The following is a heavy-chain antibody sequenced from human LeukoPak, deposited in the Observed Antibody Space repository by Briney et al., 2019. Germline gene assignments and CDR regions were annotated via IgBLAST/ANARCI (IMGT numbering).Heavy chain of an antibody. Sequence: ASVKVSRKASGYTFTGYYMHWVRQAPGQGLEWMGWINPNSGGTNYAQKFQGRVTMTRDTSISTAYMELSRLRSDDTAVYYCARGPRGIAVAAVDYWGQGTLVTVSS. CDR1: GYTFTGYY. D-gene: IGHD6-19*01. J-gene: IGHJ4*02. CDR3: ARGPRGIAVAAVDY. CDR2: INPNSGGT. V-gene: IGHV1-2*02.